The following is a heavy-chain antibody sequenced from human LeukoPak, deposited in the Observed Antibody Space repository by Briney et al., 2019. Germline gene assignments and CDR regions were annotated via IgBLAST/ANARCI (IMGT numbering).Heavy chain of an antibody. CDR2: IYHSGST. V-gene: IGHV4-30-2*01. D-gene: IGHD4-17*01. Sequence: SQTLSLTCTVSGGSLSSGGYYWSWIRQPPGKGLEWIGYIYHSGSTYYNPSLKSRVTISVDRSKNQFSLKLSSVTAADTAVYYCAREARDYGADAFDIWGQGTMVTVSS. J-gene: IGHJ3*02. CDR1: GGSLSSGGYY. CDR3: AREARDYGADAFDI.